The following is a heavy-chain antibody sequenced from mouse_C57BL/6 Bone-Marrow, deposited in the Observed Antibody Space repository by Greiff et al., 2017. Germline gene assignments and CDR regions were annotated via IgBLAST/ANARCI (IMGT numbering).Heavy chain of an antibody. V-gene: IGHV1-22*01. CDR1: GYTFTDYN. J-gene: IGHJ3*01. CDR3: APVYYSNYWFAY. CDR2: INPNNGGT. Sequence: VQLQQSGPELVKPGASVKMSCKASGYTFTDYNMHWVKQSHGKSLEWIGYINPNNGGTSYNQKFKDKATLTVNKSSSTAYMELRSLTSEDSAVYYCAPVYYSNYWFAYWGQGTLVTVSA. D-gene: IGHD2-5*01.